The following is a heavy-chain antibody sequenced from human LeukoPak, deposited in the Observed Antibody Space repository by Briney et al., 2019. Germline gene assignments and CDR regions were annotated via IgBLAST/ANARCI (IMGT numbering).Heavy chain of an antibody. CDR2: IYHSGST. V-gene: IGHV4-30-2*01. D-gene: IGHD2-2*01. J-gene: IGHJ4*02. CDR3: AREIGYCSSTSCHHFDY. Sequence: SETLSLTCTVSGGSISSGSYYWSWIRQPPGKGLEWIGYIYHSGSTYYNPSLKSRVTISVDRSKNQFSLKLSSVTAADTAVYYCAREIGYCSSTSCHHFDYWGQGTLVTVSS. CDR1: GGSISSGSYY.